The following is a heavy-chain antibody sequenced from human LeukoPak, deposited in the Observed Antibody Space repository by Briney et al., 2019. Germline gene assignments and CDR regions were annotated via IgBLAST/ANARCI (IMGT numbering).Heavy chain of an antibody. D-gene: IGHD2-8*02. CDR1: GFTFSGYW. V-gene: IGHV3-74*01. CDR2: IKSDGSMT. J-gene: IGHJ5*02. Sequence: GSLRLSCVASGFTFSGYWMHWVRQPPGKGLVWVSRIKSDGSMTNYADSVKGRFTISRDNTKNTLYLQMNSLRAEDTAVYYCASQLVGAAFDPWGQGTLVTVSA. CDR3: ASQLVGAAFDP.